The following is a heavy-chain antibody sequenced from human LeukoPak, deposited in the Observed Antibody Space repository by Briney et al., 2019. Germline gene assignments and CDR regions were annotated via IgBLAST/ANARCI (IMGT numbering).Heavy chain of an antibody. Sequence: PGGSLRLSCAASGFTFTNAWMNWVRQAPGKGLEWVGLIKSKTAGGTTDYAAPVRGRFTISRDDSKNTLYLQMDSLQIEDTAVCYCTTWGTYGYWGQGILVTVSS. D-gene: IGHD7-27*01. J-gene: IGHJ4*02. CDR2: IKSKTAGGTT. V-gene: IGHV3-15*07. CDR3: TTWGTYGY. CDR1: GFTFTNAW.